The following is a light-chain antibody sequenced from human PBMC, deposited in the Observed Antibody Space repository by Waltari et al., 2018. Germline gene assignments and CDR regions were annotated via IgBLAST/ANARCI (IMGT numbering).Light chain of an antibody. CDR2: DAS. CDR1: QSVTSY. V-gene: IGKV3-11*01. CDR3: QQKFT. J-gene: IGKJ3*01. Sequence: EIVLTQSPATLSLSPGERATPPCRPSQSVTSYLGWYQQKPGQPPRLLIYDASNRATGIPARFSGSGSGTDFTLTISSLEPEDFAVYYCQQKFTFGPGTKVDIK.